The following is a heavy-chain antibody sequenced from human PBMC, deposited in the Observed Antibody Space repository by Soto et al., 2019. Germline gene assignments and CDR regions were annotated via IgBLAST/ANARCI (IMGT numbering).Heavy chain of an antibody. CDR3: ARPDFGDYWYFDL. CDR1: GGTFSSHT. V-gene: IGHV1-69*08. CDR2: IIPALGTA. Sequence: QDQLVQSGAEVKKPGSSVKVSCKASGGTFSSHTFSWVRQAPGQGLEWMGRIIPALGTATYAQKFQGRVTITADESATTVYMGLNSLRSEDTAVYYCARPDFGDYWYFDLWGRGTRVTVSS. J-gene: IGHJ2*01. D-gene: IGHD4-17*01.